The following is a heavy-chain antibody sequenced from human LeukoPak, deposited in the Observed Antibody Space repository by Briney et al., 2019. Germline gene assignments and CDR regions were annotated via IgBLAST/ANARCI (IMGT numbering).Heavy chain of an antibody. Sequence: GGSLRLSCSASGFTFSVHWMHWVRQAPGKGLVWVSRINPDDSSTIYADSVKGRFTISRDNAKNTLYLQMNSLRAEDSAVYYCVRIHCTGGSCLDYWGQGTLVTVSS. V-gene: IGHV3-74*01. CDR1: GFTFSVHW. CDR2: INPDDSST. CDR3: VRIHCTGGSCLDY. D-gene: IGHD2-15*01. J-gene: IGHJ4*02.